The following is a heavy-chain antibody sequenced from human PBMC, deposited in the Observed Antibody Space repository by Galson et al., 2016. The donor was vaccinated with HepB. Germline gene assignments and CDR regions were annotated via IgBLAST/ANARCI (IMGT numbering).Heavy chain of an antibody. V-gene: IGHV3-9*01. CDR2: ITWNSENV. J-gene: IGHJ4*02. D-gene: IGHD1-1*01. CDR3: VRGSVKYISPFDS. Sequence: SLRLSCAASGLTFDDYAMHWVRQVPGKGLEWVSGITWNSENVAYADSVKGRFTISRDNTKNSRYLQMNSLRVEDTAVYYCVRGSVKYISPFDSWGQGNLVTVSS. CDR1: GLTFDDYA.